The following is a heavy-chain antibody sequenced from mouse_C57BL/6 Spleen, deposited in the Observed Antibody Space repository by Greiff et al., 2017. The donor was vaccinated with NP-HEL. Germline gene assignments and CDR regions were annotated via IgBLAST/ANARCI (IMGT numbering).Heavy chain of an antibody. Sequence: VQRVESGAELVKPGASVKISCKASGYAFSSYWMNWVKQRPGKGLEWIGQIYPGDGDTNYNGKFKGKATLTADKSSSTAYMQLSSLTSEDSAVYFCARSAYYYGSSYPDYWGQGTTLTVSS. CDR3: ARSAYYYGSSYPDY. J-gene: IGHJ2*01. D-gene: IGHD1-1*01. CDR2: IYPGDGDT. V-gene: IGHV1-80*01. CDR1: GYAFSSYW.